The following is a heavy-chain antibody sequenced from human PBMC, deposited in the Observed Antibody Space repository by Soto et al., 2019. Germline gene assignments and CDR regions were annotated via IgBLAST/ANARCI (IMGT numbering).Heavy chain of an antibody. J-gene: IGHJ4*02. CDR1: GFTFSSYA. Sequence: GGSLRLSCAASGFTFSSYAMSWVRQAPGKGLEWVSAISGSGGSTYYADSVKGRFTISRDNSKNTLYLQMNSLRAEDTAVYYCARAIAVAGKSGEIDYWGQGTLVTVSS. CDR3: ARAIAVAGKSGEIDY. D-gene: IGHD6-19*01. V-gene: IGHV3-23*01. CDR2: ISGSGGST.